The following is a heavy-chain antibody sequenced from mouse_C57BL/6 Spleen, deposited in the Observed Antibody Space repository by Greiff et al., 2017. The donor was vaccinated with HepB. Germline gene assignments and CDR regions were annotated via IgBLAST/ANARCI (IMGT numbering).Heavy chain of an antibody. CDR3: ARAYYGYWYFDV. Sequence: EVKVVESEGGLVQPGSSMKLSCTASGFTFSDYYMAWVRQVPEKGLEWVANINYDGSSTYYLDSLKSRFIISRDNAKNILYLQMSSLKSEDTATYYCARAYYGYWYFDVWGTGTTVTVSS. V-gene: IGHV5-16*01. J-gene: IGHJ1*03. CDR2: INYDGSST. CDR1: GFTFSDYY. D-gene: IGHD1-1*01.